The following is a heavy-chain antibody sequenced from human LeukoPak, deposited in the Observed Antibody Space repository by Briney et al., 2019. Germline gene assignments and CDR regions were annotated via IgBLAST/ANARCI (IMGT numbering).Heavy chain of an antibody. Sequence: GGSLRLSCAASGFTFSSYAMSWVRQAPGKGLEWVSAISGSGGSTYYADSVKGRFTISRDNSKNTLYLQMNSLRAEDTAVYYCAKVGGYCSSTSCYKMSWFDPWGQGTLVTVSS. V-gene: IGHV3-23*01. CDR1: GFTFSSYA. CDR3: AKVGGYCSSTSCYKMSWFDP. CDR2: ISGSGGST. D-gene: IGHD2-2*02. J-gene: IGHJ5*02.